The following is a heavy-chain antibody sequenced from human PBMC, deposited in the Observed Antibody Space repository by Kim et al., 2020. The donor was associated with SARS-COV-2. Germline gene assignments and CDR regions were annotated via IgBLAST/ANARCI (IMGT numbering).Heavy chain of an antibody. J-gene: IGHJ4*02. Sequence: SETLSLTCTVSGGSISSGGYYWSWIRQHPGKGLEWIGYIYYSGSTYYNPSLKSRVTISVDTSKNQFSLKLSSVTAADTAVYYCARSSTLHYYGSGSQPDYWGQGTLVTVSS. CDR2: IYYSGST. CDR3: ARSSTLHYYGSGSQPDY. D-gene: IGHD3-10*01. CDR1: GGSISSGGYY. V-gene: IGHV4-31*03.